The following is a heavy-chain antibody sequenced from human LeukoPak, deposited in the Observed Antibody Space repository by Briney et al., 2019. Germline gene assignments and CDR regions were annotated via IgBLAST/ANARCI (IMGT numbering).Heavy chain of an antibody. CDR2: ISGSGGST. CDR3: AKAEKGYSSSPLDY. D-gene: IGHD6-13*01. V-gene: IGHV3-23*01. Sequence: GGSLRLSCAASGFTVSSNYMSWVRQAPGKGLDWVSGISGSGGSTYYADSVKGRFTISRDNSKNTLYPQMNSLRAEDTAVYYCAKAEKGYSSSPLDYWGQGTLVTVSS. J-gene: IGHJ4*02. CDR1: GFTVSSNY.